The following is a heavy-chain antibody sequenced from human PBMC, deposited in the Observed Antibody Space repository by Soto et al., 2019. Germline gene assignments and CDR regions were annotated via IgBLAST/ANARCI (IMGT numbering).Heavy chain of an antibody. CDR1: GGSISSSSYY. V-gene: IGHV4-39*01. D-gene: IGHD1-26*01. Sequence: SVTLSLTCTVAGGSISSSSYYWGWKRQPPGKGLEWIGSIYYSGSTYYNPSLKSRVTISVDTSKNQFSLKLSSVTAADTAVYYCARHAPGRSGWELLMYWFDPWCQGTLVTVS. CDR2: IYYSGST. CDR3: ARHAPGRSGWELLMYWFDP. J-gene: IGHJ5*02.